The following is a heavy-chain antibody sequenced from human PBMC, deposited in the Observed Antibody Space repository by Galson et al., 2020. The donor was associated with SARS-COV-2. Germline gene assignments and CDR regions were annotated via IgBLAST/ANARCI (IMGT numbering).Heavy chain of an antibody. CDR1: GFTFNTCS. CDR3: VKNNDVLTGYYYMDV. Sequence: GESLKISCSASGFTFNTCSMHWVRRTPGKGFEYVSAISSNGGSTYYANSVKARFTISRDNSKNTLYLQMGSLRAEDTAIYYCVKNNDVLTGYYYMDVWGRGTAVTVSS. CDR2: ISSNGGST. D-gene: IGHD3-9*01. J-gene: IGHJ6*03. V-gene: IGHV3-64D*06.